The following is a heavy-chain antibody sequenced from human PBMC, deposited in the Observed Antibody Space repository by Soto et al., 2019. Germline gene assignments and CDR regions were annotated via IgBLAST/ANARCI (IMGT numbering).Heavy chain of an antibody. CDR1: GGSISSGGYS. CDR2: IYHSGST. J-gene: IGHJ5*02. CDR3: ARCGIEARRHQNSFDP. D-gene: IGHD6-6*01. Sequence: NPSETLSLTCAVSGGSISSGGYSWSWIRQPPGKGLEWIGYIYHSGSTYYNPSLKSRVTISVDRSKNQFSLKLSSVTAADTAVYYCARCGIEARRHQNSFDPWGQGTLGTVSS. V-gene: IGHV4-30-2*01.